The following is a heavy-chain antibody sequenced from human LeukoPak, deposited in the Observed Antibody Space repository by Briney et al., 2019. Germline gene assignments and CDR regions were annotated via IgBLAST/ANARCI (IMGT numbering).Heavy chain of an antibody. J-gene: IGHJ6*02. D-gene: IGHD6-13*01. V-gene: IGHV6-1*01. CDR2: TYYRSKWYN. Sequence: SQTLSLTCAISGDSVSSNSAAWNWIRQSPSRGLEWLGRTYYRSKWYNDYAVSVKSRITINPDTSKNQFSLQLNSVTPEDTAVYYCARGGAAAGFYYYYGMDVWGQGTTVTVS. CDR3: ARGGAAAGFYYYYGMDV. CDR1: GDSVSSNSAA.